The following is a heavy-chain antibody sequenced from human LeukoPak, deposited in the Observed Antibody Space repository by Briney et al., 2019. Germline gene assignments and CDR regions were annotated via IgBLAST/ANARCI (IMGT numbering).Heavy chain of an antibody. Sequence: SETLSLTCTVSGASISNYYWNWIRQPPGKGLEWIGILYHSGDTKYNPSLKSRVNISVDRSKNQFSLNLSSVTAADTAVYFCANKVGGAFVVWGQGKLVTVSA. J-gene: IGHJ3*01. V-gene: IGHV4-59*08. CDR2: LYHSGDT. CDR3: ANKVGGAFVV. CDR1: GASISNYY.